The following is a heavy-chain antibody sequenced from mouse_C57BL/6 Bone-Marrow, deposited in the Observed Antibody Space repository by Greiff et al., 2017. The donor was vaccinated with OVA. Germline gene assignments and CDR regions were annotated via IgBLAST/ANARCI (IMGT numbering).Heavy chain of an antibody. Sequence: EVHLVESGEGLVKPGGSLKLSCAASGFTFSSYAMSWVRQTPEKRLEWVAYISSGGDYIYYADTVKGRFTISRDNARNTLYLQMSRLKSEDTAMYYCTRDSSSLYYFDYWGRGTTLTVSS. CDR2: ISSGGDYI. V-gene: IGHV5-9-1*02. D-gene: IGHD1-1*01. CDR3: TRDSSSLYYFDY. CDR1: GFTFSSYA. J-gene: IGHJ2*01.